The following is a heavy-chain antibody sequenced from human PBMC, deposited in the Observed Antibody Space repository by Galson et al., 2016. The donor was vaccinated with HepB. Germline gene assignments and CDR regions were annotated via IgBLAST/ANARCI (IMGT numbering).Heavy chain of an antibody. D-gene: IGHD5-24*01. V-gene: IGHV5-51*01. CDR2: IDPRDSDT. Sequence: QSGAEVKEPGESLQISCKASGYTFSTYWLAWMRQMPGKGLECMGIIDPRDSDTRYRPPFEGHVTFSADETTTTAYLQWDSLKASDSATYYCARLAGRQLYYFGGMDVWGQGTTVTVS. CDR1: GYTFSTYW. CDR3: ARLAGRQLYYFGGMDV. J-gene: IGHJ6*02.